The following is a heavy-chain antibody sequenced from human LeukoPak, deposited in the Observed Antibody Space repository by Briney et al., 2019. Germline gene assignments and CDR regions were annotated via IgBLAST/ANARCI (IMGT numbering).Heavy chain of an antibody. CDR2: IYSGGST. CDR3: ARLSYYYDSSAVRGDAFDI. V-gene: IGHV3-53*01. Sequence: GGSLRLSCAASGFTVSSNYMSWVRQAPGKGLEWVSVIYSGGSTYYADSVKGRFTISRDNSKNTLYLQMNSLRAEDTAVYYCARLSYYYDSSAVRGDAFDIWGQGTMVTVSS. CDR1: GFTVSSNY. J-gene: IGHJ3*02. D-gene: IGHD3-22*01.